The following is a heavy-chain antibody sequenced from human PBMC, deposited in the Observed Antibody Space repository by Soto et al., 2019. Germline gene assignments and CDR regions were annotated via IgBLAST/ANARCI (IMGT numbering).Heavy chain of an antibody. CDR3: ARDKDWAFDY. CDR1: GFTFSSYS. J-gene: IGHJ4*02. D-gene: IGHD3-9*01. Sequence: EVQLVESGGDLVERGGSLRLSCVASGFTFSSYSMVWVRQAPGRGLEWVSYIFVNSATIHYADSVRGRFTVSRDNAKNSLFLEMTSLRAEDTGIYYCARDKDWAFDYWGQGTLVTVSS. V-gene: IGHV3-48*04. CDR2: IFVNSATI.